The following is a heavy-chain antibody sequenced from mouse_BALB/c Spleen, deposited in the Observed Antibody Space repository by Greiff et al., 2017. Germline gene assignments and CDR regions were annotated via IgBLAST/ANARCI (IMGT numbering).Heavy chain of an antibody. CDR1: GYTFTSYW. V-gene: IGHV1-7*01. CDR3: ARYITTVVPYAMDY. J-gene: IGHJ4*01. CDR2: INPSTGYT. D-gene: IGHD1-1*01. Sequence: VKLQESGAELAKPGASVKMSCKASGYTFTSYWMHWVKQRPGQGLEWIGYINPSTGYTEYNQKFKDKATLTADKSSSTAYMQLSSLTSEDSAVYYCARYITTVVPYAMDYWGQGTSVTVSS.